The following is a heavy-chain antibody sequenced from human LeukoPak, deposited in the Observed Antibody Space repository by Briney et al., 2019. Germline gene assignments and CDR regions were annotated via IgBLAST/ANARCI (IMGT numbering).Heavy chain of an antibody. V-gene: IGHV4-59*01. D-gene: IGHD1-20*01. J-gene: IGHJ4*02. CDR2: IYYSGST. CDR1: GGSIRSYY. CDR3: ARARYNWKVPYFDY. Sequence: PSETLSLTCTVSGGSIRSYYWSWIREPPGKGLGGIGYIYYSGSTNYNPSLKSRDTISVDTSKIQFSLKLSSVTAADTAVYYCARARYNWKVPYFDYWGQGTLVTVSS.